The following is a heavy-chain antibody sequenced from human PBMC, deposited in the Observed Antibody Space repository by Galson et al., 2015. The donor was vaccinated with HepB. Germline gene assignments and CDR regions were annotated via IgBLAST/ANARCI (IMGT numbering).Heavy chain of an antibody. D-gene: IGHD3-10*01. CDR1: GFTFSSYS. J-gene: IGHJ6*02. CDR3: GGEFFTMVRFGMDV. CDR2: ISSSSSTI. V-gene: IGHV3-48*01. Sequence: SLRLSCAASGFTFSSYSMNWVRQAPGKGLEWVSYISSSSSTIYYAESVKGRFTISRGNAKNSLYLQMNSLRAEDTAVYYCGGEFFTMVRFGMDVWGQGTTVTVSS.